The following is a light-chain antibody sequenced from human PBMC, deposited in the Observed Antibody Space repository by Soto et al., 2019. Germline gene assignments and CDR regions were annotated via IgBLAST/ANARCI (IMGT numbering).Light chain of an antibody. CDR2: GNS. CDR3: QSYDSSLRGV. V-gene: IGLV1-40*01. CDR1: SSNIGAGYD. Sequence: QSVLTQPPSVSGAPGQRVTISCTGSSSNIGAGYDVHWYQQLPGTAPKLLIYGNSNRPSGVPDRFSGSKSGTSASLAITVLQAEDEADYYCQSYDSSLRGVFGGGNKLTVL. J-gene: IGLJ3*02.